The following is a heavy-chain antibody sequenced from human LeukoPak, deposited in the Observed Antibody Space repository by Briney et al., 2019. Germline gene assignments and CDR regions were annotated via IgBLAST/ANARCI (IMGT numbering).Heavy chain of an antibody. Sequence: SETLSLTCGVSGGSISDSFEHYWSWVRQPPGKGFEWIAEVHHTGRTIYSPSFARRVVISADTSKNQVSLKLTSVTAADTAVYYCARGTYYDFWSGYYIGGPTYYYYGMDVWGQGTTVTVYS. CDR2: VHHTGRT. V-gene: IGHV4/OR15-8*01. CDR1: GGSISDSFEHY. D-gene: IGHD3-3*01. J-gene: IGHJ6*02. CDR3: ARGTYYDFWSGYYIGGPTYYYYGMDV.